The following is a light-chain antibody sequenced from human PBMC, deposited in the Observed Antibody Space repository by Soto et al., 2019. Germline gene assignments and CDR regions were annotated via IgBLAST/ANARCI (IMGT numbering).Light chain of an antibody. J-gene: IGKJ5*01. CDR3: QQDKSYPFT. CDR1: QGISNY. Sequence: DIPMPPSPSSLSASVGDRVTITCRARQGISNYLAWIPQKPGKAPQSLIYAASSLQSGVPSTFSGSGSGTDFTLTISSLQPEDFATYYCQQDKSYPFTFGRGTRLEIK. CDR2: AAS. V-gene: IGKV1-16*01.